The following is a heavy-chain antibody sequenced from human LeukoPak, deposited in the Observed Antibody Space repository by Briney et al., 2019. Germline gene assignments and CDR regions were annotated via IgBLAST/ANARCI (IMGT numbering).Heavy chain of an antibody. Sequence: ASVKVSYKVSGYTLTELSMHWVRQAPGKGLEWMGGFDPEDGETIYAQKFQGRVTMTEDTSTDTAYMELSSLRSEDTAVYYCARIERLDYYGSGSSFFDPWGQGTLVTVSS. CDR1: GYTLTELS. J-gene: IGHJ5*02. V-gene: IGHV1-24*01. CDR2: FDPEDGET. CDR3: ARIERLDYYGSGSSFFDP. D-gene: IGHD3-10*01.